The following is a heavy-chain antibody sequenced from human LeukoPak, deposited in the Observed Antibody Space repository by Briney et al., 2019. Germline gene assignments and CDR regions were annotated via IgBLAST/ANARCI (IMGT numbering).Heavy chain of an antibody. V-gene: IGHV3-7*01. J-gene: IGHJ4*02. CDR3: AREAGTSDY. CDR2: IKQDGSEK. D-gene: IGHD6-19*01. Sequence: PGGSLRLSCAASGFTFSSYTMNWVRQAPGKGLEWVANIKQDGSEKYYVDSVKGRFTISRDNAENSLYLQMNSLRAEDTAVYYCAREAGTSDYWGQGTLVTVSS. CDR1: GFTFSSYT.